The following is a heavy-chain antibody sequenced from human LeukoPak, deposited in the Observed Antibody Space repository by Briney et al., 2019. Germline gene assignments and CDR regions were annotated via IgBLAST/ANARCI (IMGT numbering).Heavy chain of an antibody. D-gene: IGHD2-2*02. CDR2: ISHDLTYQ. J-gene: IGHJ4*02. CDR1: GFTFSDYG. CDR3: ARESGYCSNTACYTDY. Sequence: PGGPLRLSCAASGFTFSDYGMHWVRQAPGKGLEWVAVISHDLTYQAYAASVKGRFTISRDDSKNTLYVQMNSLRTEDTAFYYCARESGYCSNTACYTDYWGQGTLVTVSS. V-gene: IGHV3-30*03.